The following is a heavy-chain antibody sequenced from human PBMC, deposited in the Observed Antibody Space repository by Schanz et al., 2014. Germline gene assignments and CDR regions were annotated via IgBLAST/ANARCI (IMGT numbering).Heavy chain of an antibody. CDR2: ISHDGSNK. V-gene: IGHV3-30*18. J-gene: IGHJ4*02. CDR3: VKGGTNTLDS. CDR1: RFTFNAYE. Sequence: QVHLVESGGGVVRPGGSLRLSCAASRFTFNAYEMYWVRQAPGKGLEWVALISHDGSNKNSADSVKGRFTISRDNSKNTLYLQMNSLRGDDTAIYYCVKGGTNTLDSWGQGTLVTVSS.